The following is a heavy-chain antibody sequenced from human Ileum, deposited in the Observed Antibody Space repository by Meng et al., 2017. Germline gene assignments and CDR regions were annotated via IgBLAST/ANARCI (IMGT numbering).Heavy chain of an antibody. CDR2: IDHSGST. CDR1: GVSFSGYY. D-gene: IGHD5-18*01. CDR3: ARGYSLWAY. J-gene: IGHJ4*02. V-gene: IGHV4-34*01. Sequence: GSLRLSCDVYGVSFSGYYWSWIRQPPGKGLEWIGEIDHSGSTNLNPSLKSRVTISVDTSKNQFSLKMSSVTAADTAVYYCARGYSLWAYWGQGTLVTVSS.